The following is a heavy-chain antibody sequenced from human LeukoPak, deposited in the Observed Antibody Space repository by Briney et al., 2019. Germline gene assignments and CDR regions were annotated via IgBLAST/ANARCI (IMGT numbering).Heavy chain of an antibody. V-gene: IGHV4-4*08. D-gene: IGHD5-24*01. J-gene: IGHJ4*02. CDR2: SNSGST. CDR3: ASLDGYNSHYFDY. Sequence: PSETLSLTCTVSGGSISSYYWSWIRQPQGRDWSGLGISNSGSTNYNPSLKSRVTISVDTSKNQFSLKLSSVTAADTAVYYCASLDGYNSHYFDYWGQGTLVTVSS. CDR1: GGSISSYY.